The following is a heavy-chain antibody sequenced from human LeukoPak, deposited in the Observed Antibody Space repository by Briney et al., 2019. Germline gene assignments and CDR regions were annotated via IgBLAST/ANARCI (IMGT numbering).Heavy chain of an antibody. CDR2: MYNSGST. CDR1: GGSISGSY. CDR3: ARGIESYGDYGY. D-gene: IGHD4-17*01. J-gene: IGHJ4*02. V-gene: IGHV4-59*01. Sequence: PSGTLTLTCTVSGGSISGSYWSWIRQPPGKGLEWIAYMYNSGSTNYNPSLKSRVTISIDTSKNQFSLKLSSLTAADTAIYYCARGIESYGDYGYWGQGILVTVSS.